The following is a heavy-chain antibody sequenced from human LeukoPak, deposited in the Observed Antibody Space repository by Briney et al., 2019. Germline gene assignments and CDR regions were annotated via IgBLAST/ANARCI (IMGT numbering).Heavy chain of an antibody. CDR3: ARGWELCRLMDV. J-gene: IGHJ6*02. D-gene: IGHD1-7*01. V-gene: IGHV4-34*01. CDR1: GGSFSGYY. CDR2: INRSGST. Sequence: PSETLSLTCAVYGGSFSGYYWSWIRQPPGKGLQWIGEINRSGSTNYNPSLKSRVTISVDTSKNQFSLKVSSVTAADTAVYYCARGWELCRLMDVWGQGTTVTVSS.